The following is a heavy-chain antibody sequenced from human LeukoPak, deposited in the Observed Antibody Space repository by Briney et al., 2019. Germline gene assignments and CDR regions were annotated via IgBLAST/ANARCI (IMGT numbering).Heavy chain of an antibody. CDR1: GGSFSGYY. Sequence: SETLSLTCAVYGGSFSGYYWSWIRQPPGKGLEWIGEINHSGSTNYNPSLKSRVTISVDTSKNQFSLKLSSVTAADTAVYYCARGFGSGWYGGWFDPWGQGTLVTVSS. CDR2: INHSGST. J-gene: IGHJ5*02. V-gene: IGHV4-34*01. CDR3: ARGFGSGWYGGWFDP. D-gene: IGHD6-19*01.